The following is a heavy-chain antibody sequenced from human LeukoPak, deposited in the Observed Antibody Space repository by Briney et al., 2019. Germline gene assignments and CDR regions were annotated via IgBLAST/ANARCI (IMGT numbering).Heavy chain of an antibody. D-gene: IGHD1-26*01. CDR1: GGSISSGDYY. CDR3: ARVGSGSYYQDAFDI. CDR2: IYYSGST. Sequence: PSETLSLTCTVSGGSISSGDYYWSWIRQPPGKGLEWIGYIYYSGSTDYNPSLKSRVTISVDTSKNQFSLKLSSVTAADRAVYYCARVGSGSYYQDAFDIWGQGTMVTVSS. J-gene: IGHJ3*02. V-gene: IGHV4-30-4*08.